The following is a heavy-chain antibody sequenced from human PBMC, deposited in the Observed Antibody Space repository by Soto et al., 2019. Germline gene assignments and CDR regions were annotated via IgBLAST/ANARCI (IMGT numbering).Heavy chain of an antibody. D-gene: IGHD5-18*01. V-gene: IGHV1-18*01. J-gene: IGHJ6*02. CDR1: GYDYVTYA. CDR2: ISTLNGNT. CDR3: ARRVQVWLPDYYGMDV. Sequence: QAQLVQSGAEVKKPGASVNVYCKASGYDYVTYAITWVRQRPGQGLEWMGWISTLNGNTNYAQNFQGRVTMTTDTSTRIVHLELRSLRSDDTAVYYCARRVQVWLPDYYGMDVWGQGTTVTVSS.